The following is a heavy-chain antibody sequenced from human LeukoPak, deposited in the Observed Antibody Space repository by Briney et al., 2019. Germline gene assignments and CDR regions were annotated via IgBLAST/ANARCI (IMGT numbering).Heavy chain of an antibody. D-gene: IGHD6-6*01. J-gene: IGHJ4*02. CDR3: ARDGIAARVFDY. V-gene: IGHV3-53*05. CDR2: ISGGGIT. CDR1: GFIVSSNY. Sequence: GGSLRLSCAASGFIVSSNYMSWVRQAPGKGLEWVSVISGGGITYYTDSVKGRFTISRDNSKNTLYLQMNSLRAEDTAVYYCARDGIAARVFDYWGQGTLVTVSS.